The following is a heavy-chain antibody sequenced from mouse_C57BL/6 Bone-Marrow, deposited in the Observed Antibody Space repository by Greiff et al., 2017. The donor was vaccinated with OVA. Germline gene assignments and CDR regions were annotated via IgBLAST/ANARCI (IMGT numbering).Heavy chain of an antibody. V-gene: IGHV3-6*01. CDR3: ARANYGSSPYYFDY. CDR2: ISYDGSN. CDR1: GYSITSGYY. J-gene: IGHJ2*01. Sequence: EVQLQESGPGLVKPSQSLSLTCSVTGYSITSGYYWNWIRQFPGNKLEWMGYISYDGSNNYNPSLKNRISITRDTSKNQFFLKLNSVTTEDTATYYCARANYGSSPYYFDYWGQGTTLTVSS. D-gene: IGHD1-1*01.